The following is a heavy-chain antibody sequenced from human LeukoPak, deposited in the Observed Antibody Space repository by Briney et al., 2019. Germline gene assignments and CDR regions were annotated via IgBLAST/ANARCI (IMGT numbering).Heavy chain of an antibody. V-gene: IGHV3-7*03. CDR1: GFTFGSYW. Sequence: TGGSLRLSCGASGFTFGSYWMSWVRQAPGKGLEWVASIKQDGYEKYYVDSVKGRFIISRDNAKNSLYVRMNSLRAEDTAIYYCARDGYCTGGSCYADYWGPGTLVTVSS. D-gene: IGHD2-15*01. CDR2: IKQDGYEK. J-gene: IGHJ4*02. CDR3: ARDGYCTGGSCYADY.